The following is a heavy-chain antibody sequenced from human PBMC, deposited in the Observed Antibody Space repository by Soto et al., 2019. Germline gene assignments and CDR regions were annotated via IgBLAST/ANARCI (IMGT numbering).Heavy chain of an antibody. D-gene: IGHD6-19*01. J-gene: IGHJ4*02. CDR3: ARQGTEQWLAQEIDY. Sequence: GESLKISCKGSGYSFTSYWIGWVRQMPGKGLEWMGIIYPGDSDTRYSPSFQGQVTISADKSISTAYLQWSSLKASDTAMYYFARQGTEQWLAQEIDYWGQGTLVTVSS. CDR2: IYPGDSDT. V-gene: IGHV5-51*01. CDR1: GYSFTSYW.